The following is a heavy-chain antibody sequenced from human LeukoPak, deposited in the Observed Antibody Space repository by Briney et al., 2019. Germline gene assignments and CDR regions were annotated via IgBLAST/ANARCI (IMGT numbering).Heavy chain of an antibody. CDR1: GYSFTSYW. Sequence: GESLKISCKGSGYSFTSYWIGWARQMPGKGLEWMGIIYPGDSDTRYSPSFQGQVTISADKSISTAYLQWSSLKASDTAMYYCARRSGSGWYSYYFDYWGQGTLVTVSS. J-gene: IGHJ4*02. V-gene: IGHV5-51*01. D-gene: IGHD6-19*01. CDR2: IYPGDSDT. CDR3: ARRSGSGWYSYYFDY.